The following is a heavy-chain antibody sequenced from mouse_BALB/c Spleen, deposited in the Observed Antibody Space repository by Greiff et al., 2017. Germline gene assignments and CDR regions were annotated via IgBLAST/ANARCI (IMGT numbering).Heavy chain of an antibody. CDR3: ARDPYDGYYSYYAMDY. Sequence: VQLQQSGPGLVAPSQSLSITCTVSGFSLTSYGVHWVRQPPGKGLEWLGVIWAGGSTNYNSALMSRLSISKDNSKSQVFLKMNSLQTDDTAMYYCARDPYDGYYSYYAMDYWGQGTSVTVSS. J-gene: IGHJ4*01. CDR2: IWAGGST. CDR1: GFSLTSYG. V-gene: IGHV2-9*02. D-gene: IGHD2-3*01.